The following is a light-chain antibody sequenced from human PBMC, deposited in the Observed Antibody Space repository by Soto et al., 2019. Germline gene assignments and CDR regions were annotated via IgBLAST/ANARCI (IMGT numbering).Light chain of an antibody. CDR2: KAS. Sequence: DIQMTQSPSTLSGSVGDRVTITCRASQTISSWLAWYQQKPGKAPKLLIYKASTLKSRVPSRFSGSGSGTEFTLTISSLQPYDCATYYCQHYSSYSEAFGQGTKVELK. V-gene: IGKV1-5*03. CDR1: QTISSW. J-gene: IGKJ1*01. CDR3: QHYSSYSEA.